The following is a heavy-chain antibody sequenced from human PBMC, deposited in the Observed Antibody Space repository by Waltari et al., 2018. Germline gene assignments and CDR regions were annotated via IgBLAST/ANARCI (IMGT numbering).Heavy chain of an antibody. CDR2: VEPEDGEP. J-gene: IGHJ2*01. CDR1: GYTFTDYY. CDR3: ATGSHPAVADKKPHWYFDL. Sequence: EVQLVQSGAEVKKPGATVKISCKASGYTFTDYYMHWVQQAPGKGLEWMGRVEPEDGEPRYARNCQGRVTITADTSTDTAYMELSSLRSEDTAVYYCATGSHPAVADKKPHWYFDLWGRGTLVTVSS. D-gene: IGHD6-19*01. V-gene: IGHV1-69-2*01.